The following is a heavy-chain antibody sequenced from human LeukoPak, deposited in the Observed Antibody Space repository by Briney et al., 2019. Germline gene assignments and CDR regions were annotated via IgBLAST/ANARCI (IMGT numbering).Heavy chain of an antibody. D-gene: IGHD6-13*01. CDR2: IWYDGSNK. J-gene: IGHJ4*02. CDR1: GFTFSSYG. Sequence: GRSLRLSCAASGFTFSSYGMHWVRQAPGKGLEWVAVIWYDGSNKYYADSVKGRFTISRDNSKNTLYLQMNSLRAEDTAVYYCARGGNSRKNDYFDYWGQGTLVTVSS. CDR3: ARGGNSRKNDYFDY. V-gene: IGHV3-33*01.